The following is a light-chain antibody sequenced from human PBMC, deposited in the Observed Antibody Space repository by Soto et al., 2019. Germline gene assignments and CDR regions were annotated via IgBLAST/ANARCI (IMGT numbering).Light chain of an antibody. J-gene: IGKJ3*01. CDR1: QDIGDY. Sequence: DIQMTQSPSSLSASIGDRVKITLEESQDIGDYLNWYRQKPGKAPKLLIYAASNLEPGVPSRFRGSGSGTEFSLTITSLQPEDIATYYSQKYDILPPLTFGTGTKVDIK. CDR3: QKYDILPPLT. CDR2: AAS. V-gene: IGKV1-33*01.